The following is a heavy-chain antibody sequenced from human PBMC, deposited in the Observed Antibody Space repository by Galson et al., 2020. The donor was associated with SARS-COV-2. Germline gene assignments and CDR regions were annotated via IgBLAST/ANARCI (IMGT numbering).Heavy chain of an antibody. D-gene: IGHD3-10*01. CDR1: GGSFSGYY. Sequence: SETLSLTCAVYGGSFSGYYWSWIRQPPGKGLEWIGEINHSGSTNYNPSLKSRVTISVDTSKNQFSLKLSSVTAADTAVYYCARVTKVVWFGELGGRWFEAWGQGTLVTVSS. CDR3: ARVTKVVWFGELGGRWFEA. J-gene: IGHJ5*02. V-gene: IGHV4-34*01. CDR2: INHSGST.